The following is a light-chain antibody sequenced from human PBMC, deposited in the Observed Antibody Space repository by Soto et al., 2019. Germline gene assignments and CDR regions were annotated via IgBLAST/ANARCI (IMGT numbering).Light chain of an antibody. CDR1: SSDVGGYNF. V-gene: IGLV2-14*03. J-gene: IGLJ1*01. CDR2: DVI. CDR3: SSYTSSSTYV. Sequence: QSALTQPASVSGSPGQSITISCTGTSSDVGGYNFVSWYQQHPGKAPKLMIYDVINRPSGVSNRFSGSKSGNTASLTISGLHAEDEADYHCSSYTSSSTYVFGTGTKLTVL.